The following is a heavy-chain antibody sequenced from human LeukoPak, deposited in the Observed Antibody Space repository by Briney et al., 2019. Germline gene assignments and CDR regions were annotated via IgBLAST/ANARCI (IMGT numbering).Heavy chain of an antibody. J-gene: IGHJ4*02. CDR2: ISSSGIYT. CDR1: GFTFSDYY. D-gene: IGHD3-22*01. Sequence: KPGGSLRLSCAASGFTFSDYYMSWIRQAPGKGLEWASYISSSGIYTNYADSVKGRFTISRDNAKNSLYLQMNSLRAEDTAVYYCARDSSRYYDSSGDPSYWGQGTLVTVSS. V-gene: IGHV3-11*05. CDR3: ARDSSRYYDSSGDPSY.